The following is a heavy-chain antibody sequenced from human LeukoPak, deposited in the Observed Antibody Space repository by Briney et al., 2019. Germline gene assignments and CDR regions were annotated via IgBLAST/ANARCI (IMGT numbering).Heavy chain of an antibody. CDR3: ARDPYSSTWSYGMDV. CDR1: GFTFSSYW. V-gene: IGHV3-7*05. J-gene: IGHJ6*02. Sequence: GGSLRLSRAASGFTFSSYWMSCVRQAPGKGLECVANIKQDGSEEVYVDSVKGRFTISRDNAKNSLFLQMNTLRAEDTAVYYCARDPYSSTWSYGMDVWGQGTTVTVSS. CDR2: IKQDGSEE. D-gene: IGHD6-6*01.